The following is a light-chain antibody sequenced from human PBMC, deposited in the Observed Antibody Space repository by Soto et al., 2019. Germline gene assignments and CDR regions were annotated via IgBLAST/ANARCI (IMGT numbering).Light chain of an antibody. CDR2: GAS. CDR1: QSVSSSY. CDR3: QQYGSSPLFI. Sequence: FVLTQSPATLSLSPGERATLSCRASQSVSSSYLAWYQQKSGQAPRLLIYGASNRADGIPDRFSGSGSGTDFTLTISRLEPEDFAVYYCQQYGSSPLFIFGPGTKVDIK. J-gene: IGKJ3*01. V-gene: IGKV3-20*01.